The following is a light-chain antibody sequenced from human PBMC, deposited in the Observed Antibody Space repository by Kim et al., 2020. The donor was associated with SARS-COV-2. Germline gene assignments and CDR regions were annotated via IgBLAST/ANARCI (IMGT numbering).Light chain of an antibody. J-gene: IGLJ2*01. CDR1: GLRSYY. CDR2: GKN. CDR3: NSRDSNDNVV. Sequence: VALGKKVRITCQGDGLRSYYATWYQQKPGQAPILVIYGKNKRPSGIPDRFSGSSSGNTASLTITGTQAGDEADYYCNSRDSNDNVVFGGGTQLTVL. V-gene: IGLV3-19*01.